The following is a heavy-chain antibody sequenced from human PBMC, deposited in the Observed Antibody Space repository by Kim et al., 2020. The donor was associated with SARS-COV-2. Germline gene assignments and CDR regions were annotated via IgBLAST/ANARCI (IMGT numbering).Heavy chain of an antibody. D-gene: IGHD6-13*01. V-gene: IGHV3-23*01. CDR3: AKESVSGIAAAGTYYYYGMDV. CDR2: ISGSGGST. CDR1: GFTFSSYA. J-gene: IGHJ6*02. Sequence: GGSLRLSCAASGFTFSSYAMSWVRQAPGKGLEWVSAISGSGGSTYYADSVKGRFTISRDNSKNTLYLQMNSLRAEDTAVYYCAKESVSGIAAAGTYYYYGMDVWGQGTTVTVSS.